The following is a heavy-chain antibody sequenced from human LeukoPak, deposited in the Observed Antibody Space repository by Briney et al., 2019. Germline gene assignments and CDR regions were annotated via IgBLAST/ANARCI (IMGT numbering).Heavy chain of an antibody. Sequence: PGGSLRLSCAASGFNFGSYSMTWVRQAPGKGLEWVSVMSADSATTFYADSVKGRFTISRDNAKNSLYLQMNSLRAEDTAVYYCASLCSGGSCYEFDYWGQGTLVTVSS. D-gene: IGHD2-15*01. CDR3: ASLCSGGSCYEFDY. CDR1: GFNFGSYS. V-gene: IGHV3-23*01. CDR2: MSADSATT. J-gene: IGHJ4*02.